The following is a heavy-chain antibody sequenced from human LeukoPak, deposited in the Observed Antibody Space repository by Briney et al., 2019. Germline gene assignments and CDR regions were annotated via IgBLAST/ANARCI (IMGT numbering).Heavy chain of an antibody. CDR1: GGTFSSYA. CDR3: ARGPRSDYYYGMDV. CDR2: IIPILGIA. D-gene: IGHD6-6*01. V-gene: IGHV1-69*04. J-gene: IGHJ6*02. Sequence: SVTVSCKASGGTFSSYAISWVRQAPGQGLEWMGRIIPILGIANYAQKFQGRVTITADKSTSTAYMELSSLRSEDVAVYYCARGPRSDYYYGMDVWGQGTTVTVSS.